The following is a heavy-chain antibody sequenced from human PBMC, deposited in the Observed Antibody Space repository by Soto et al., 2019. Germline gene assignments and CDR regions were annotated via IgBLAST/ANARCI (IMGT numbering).Heavy chain of an antibody. J-gene: IGHJ4*02. D-gene: IGHD4-17*01. V-gene: IGHV4-31*03. CDR2: IYYTGST. CDR3: ARLVTTESVYFDD. Sequence: SETLSLTCTVSGGSISSGGYYWSWIRQHPGKGLEWIGYIYYTGSTYYNPSLKSRVTISVDTSKNQFSLKLSSVTAADTAVYYWARLVTTESVYFDDWGQGTLVTVSS. CDR1: GGSISSGGYY.